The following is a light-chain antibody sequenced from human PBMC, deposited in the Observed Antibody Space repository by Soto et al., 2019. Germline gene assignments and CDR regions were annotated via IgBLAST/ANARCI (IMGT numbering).Light chain of an antibody. CDR1: NTDVGGYNY. Sequence: QSVLTQPPSASGSPGQSVTISCTGSNTDVGGYNYVTWYQQYPGKAPKVIIYEVAKRPAGVPARFSGSRSGNTASLTVSGLQAEDEADYYCSSYAGSNVWVFGGGTKVTVL. V-gene: IGLV2-8*01. CDR2: EVA. CDR3: SSYAGSNVWV. J-gene: IGLJ3*02.